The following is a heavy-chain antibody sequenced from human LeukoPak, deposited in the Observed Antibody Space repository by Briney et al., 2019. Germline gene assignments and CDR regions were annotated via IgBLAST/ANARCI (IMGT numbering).Heavy chain of an antibody. CDR1: GFTVSSNY. V-gene: IGHV3-66*02. CDR3: ARETTIFGVVIDY. D-gene: IGHD3-3*01. J-gene: IGHJ4*02. CDR2: IYSGGST. Sequence: AGGSLRLSCAASGFTVSSNYMSWVRQAPGKGLEWVSVIYSGGSTYYADSVKGRFTISRDNSKNTLYLQMNSLRAEDTAVYYCARETTIFGVVIDYWGQGTLATVSS.